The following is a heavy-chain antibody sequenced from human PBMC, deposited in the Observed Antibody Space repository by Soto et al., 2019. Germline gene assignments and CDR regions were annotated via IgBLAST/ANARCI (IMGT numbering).Heavy chain of an antibody. D-gene: IGHD1-26*01. Sequence: GGSLRLSCSASGFTFSSYAMHWVRQAPGKGLEYVSAISSNGGSTYYADSVKGRFTISRDNSKNTLYLQMSSLRAEDTAVYYCVKGGVIVGATMADAFDIWGQGTMVTVSS. CDR2: ISSNGGST. CDR3: VKGGVIVGATMADAFDI. V-gene: IGHV3-64D*08. J-gene: IGHJ3*02. CDR1: GFTFSSYA.